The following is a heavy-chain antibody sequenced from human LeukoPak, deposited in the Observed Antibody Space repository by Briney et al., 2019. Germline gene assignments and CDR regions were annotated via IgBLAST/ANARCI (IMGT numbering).Heavy chain of an antibody. CDR3: ARGPLWFGELSDWFDP. Sequence: GGSLRLSCAASGFTFSSYWMHWVRQAPGKGLVWVSRINSDGSSTSYADSVKGRFTISRDNAKNTLCLQMNSLRAEDTAVYYCARGPLWFGELSDWFDPWGQGTLVTVSS. V-gene: IGHV3-74*01. CDR1: GFTFSSYW. J-gene: IGHJ5*02. D-gene: IGHD3-10*01. CDR2: INSDGSST.